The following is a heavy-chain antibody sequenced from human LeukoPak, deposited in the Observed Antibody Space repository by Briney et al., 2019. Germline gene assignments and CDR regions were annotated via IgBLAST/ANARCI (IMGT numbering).Heavy chain of an antibody. J-gene: IGHJ4*02. CDR3: AREPGDGGYDNFYY. CDR2: INPNNGGT. Sequence: ASVKVSCKASGYTFTGYYMHWVRQALGQGLEWMGWINPNNGGTHYAQKFQGRVTMTRDTSISTAYMELSRLRYDDTAVYYCAREPGDGGYDNFYYWGQGTLVTVSS. CDR1: GYTFTGYY. V-gene: IGHV1-2*02. D-gene: IGHD5-12*01.